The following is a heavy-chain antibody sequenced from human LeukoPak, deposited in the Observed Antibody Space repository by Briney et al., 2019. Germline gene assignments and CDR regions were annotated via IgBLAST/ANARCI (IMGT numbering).Heavy chain of an antibody. Sequence: SETLSLTCTVSGGSIIGSYWTWTRQSPGGGLEYIGYIYNTVDVNYSPSLKSRVTISIDMSRSQFSLRLKSVTAADTAIYYCARSRNYDSTGYNPTYYFDSWGQGALVTVSS. CDR3: ARSRNYDSTGYNPTYYFDS. CDR1: GGSIIGSY. V-gene: IGHV4-59*01. CDR2: IYNTVDV. J-gene: IGHJ4*02. D-gene: IGHD3-22*01.